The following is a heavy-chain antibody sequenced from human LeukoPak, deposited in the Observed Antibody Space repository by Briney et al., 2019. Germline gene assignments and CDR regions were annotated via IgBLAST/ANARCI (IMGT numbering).Heavy chain of an antibody. V-gene: IGHV1-2*02. CDR3: ARRRIAARGNWFDP. D-gene: IGHD6-6*01. J-gene: IGHJ5*02. Sequence: ASVKVSCKASGYTFTGYYMHWVRQAPGQGLEWMGWINPNSGGTNYAQKFQGRVTMTRDTPISTAYMELSRLRSDDTAVYYCARRRIAARGNWFDPWGQGTLVTVSS. CDR1: GYTFTGYY. CDR2: INPNSGGT.